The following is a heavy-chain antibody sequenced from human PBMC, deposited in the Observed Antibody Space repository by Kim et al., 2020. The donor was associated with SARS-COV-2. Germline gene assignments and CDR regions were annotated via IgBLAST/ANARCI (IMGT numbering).Heavy chain of an antibody. CDR2: IIPIFGTA. CDR1: GGTFSSYA. Sequence: SVKVSCKASGGTFSSYAISWVRQAPGQGLEWMGGIIPIFGTANYAQKFQGRVTITADESTSTAYMELSSLRSEDTAVYYCARSLAAAGTIGVDPWGQGTLVTVSS. CDR3: ARSLAAAGTIGVDP. J-gene: IGHJ5*02. V-gene: IGHV1-69*13. D-gene: IGHD6-13*01.